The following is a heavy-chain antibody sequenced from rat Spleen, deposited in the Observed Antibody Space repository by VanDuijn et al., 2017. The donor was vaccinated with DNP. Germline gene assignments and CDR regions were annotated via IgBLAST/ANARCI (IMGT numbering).Heavy chain of an antibody. CDR1: GYSITSNY. V-gene: IGHV3-1*01. CDR3: ARGLNYGGYNYYWYFDF. CDR2: ISYSGST. J-gene: IGHJ1*01. D-gene: IGHD1-11*01. Sequence: EVQLQESGPGLVKPSQSLSLTCSVTGYSITSNYWAWIRKFPGNRMEWMGYISYSGSTGYNPSLKSRISITRDTSKNHFFLQLNSVTTEDTATYYCARGLNYGGYNYYWYFDFWGPGTMVTVSS.